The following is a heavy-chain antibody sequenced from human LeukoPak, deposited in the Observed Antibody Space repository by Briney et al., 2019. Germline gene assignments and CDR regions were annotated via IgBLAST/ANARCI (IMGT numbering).Heavy chain of an antibody. CDR3: ARDRSSGYDDAFDI. Sequence: SETLSLTCTVSGGSISSYYWSWIRQPPGKGLEWIGEINHSGSTNYNPSLKSRVTISVDTSKNQFSLKLSSVTAEDTAVYYCARDRSSGYDDAFDIWGQGTMVTVSS. D-gene: IGHD5-12*01. V-gene: IGHV4-34*01. J-gene: IGHJ3*02. CDR1: GGSISSYY. CDR2: INHSGST.